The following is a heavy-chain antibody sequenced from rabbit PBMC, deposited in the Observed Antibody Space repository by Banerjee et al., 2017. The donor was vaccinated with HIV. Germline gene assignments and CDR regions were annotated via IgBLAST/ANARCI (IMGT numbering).Heavy chain of an antibody. CDR3: ARDYAMTGAAYFNL. Sequence: QQQLEESGGGLVKPGGTLTLTCTVSGFSFNFYWICWVRQAPGKGLEWIACIYAGSSVNTYYANWAKGRFTISKTSSTTVTLQVTSLTAADTATYFCARDYAMTGAAYFNLWGPGTLVTVS. V-gene: IGHV1S45*01. D-gene: IGHD6-1*01. CDR1: GFSFNFYW. J-gene: IGHJ4*01. CDR2: IYAGSSVNT.